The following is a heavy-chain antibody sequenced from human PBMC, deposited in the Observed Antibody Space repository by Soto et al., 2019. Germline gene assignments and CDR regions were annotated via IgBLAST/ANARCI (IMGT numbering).Heavy chain of an antibody. CDR1: GFSLSTSGVG. CDR2: IYWDDDK. Sequence: QITLKESGPTLVKPTQTLTLTCTFSGFSLSTSGVGVGWIRQPPGKALEWLALIYWDDDKRYSPSLKSRLTLTQDTSKNQVVLTMTNMDPVDTATSYCAHTTVTAVDYWGQGTLVTVSS. CDR3: AHTTVTAVDY. V-gene: IGHV2-5*02. D-gene: IGHD4-17*01. J-gene: IGHJ4*02.